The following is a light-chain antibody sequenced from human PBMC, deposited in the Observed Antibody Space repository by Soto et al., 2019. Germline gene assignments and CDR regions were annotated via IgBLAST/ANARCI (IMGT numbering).Light chain of an antibody. V-gene: IGKV1-5*01. CDR3: QQYHRSSIT. Sequence: DIQMTQSPSTLSASVGDRVTITCRASQSLNNDLAWYQQKPGKAPNLLIYDASTLERGVPSRFGGTGSGTEFTLAINSLQRDDFATYYCQQYHRSSITFGQGTRLEIK. J-gene: IGKJ5*01. CDR1: QSLNND. CDR2: DAS.